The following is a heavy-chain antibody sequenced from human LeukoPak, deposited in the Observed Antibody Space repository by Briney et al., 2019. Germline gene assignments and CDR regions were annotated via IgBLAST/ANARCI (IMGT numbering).Heavy chain of an antibody. J-gene: IGHJ4*02. CDR2: IIPIFTTA. V-gene: IGHV1-69*06. CDR3: ASDGGFEYYFDY. D-gene: IGHD2/OR15-2a*01. CDR1: GGTFTDYG. Sequence: SVKVSCKSSGGTFTDYGISWVRHAPGQGLEWMGRIIPIFTTANYAQKFQGRVTITADTSTNTAYMELTSLRSEDTTVYYCASDGGFEYYFDYWGQGTLLTVSS.